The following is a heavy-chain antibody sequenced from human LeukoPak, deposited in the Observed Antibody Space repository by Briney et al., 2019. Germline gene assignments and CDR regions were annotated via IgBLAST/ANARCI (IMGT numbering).Heavy chain of an antibody. CDR1: GFTFSSYS. CDR2: ISYDGTNK. J-gene: IGHJ4*02. D-gene: IGHD2-21*02. Sequence: GGSLRLSCAASGFTFSSYSMNWVRQAPGKGLEWVAVISYDGTNKYYADSVKGRFTISRDNSKNTLSLQMNSLRAEDTALYYCARGFVLGAAKNYFDYWSQGALVTVSS. V-gene: IGHV3-30*03. CDR3: ARGFVLGAAKNYFDY.